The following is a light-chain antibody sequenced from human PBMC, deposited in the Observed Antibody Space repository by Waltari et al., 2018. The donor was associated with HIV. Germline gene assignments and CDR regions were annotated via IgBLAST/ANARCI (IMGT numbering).Light chain of an antibody. CDR3: CSYAGSYIWV. Sequence: QSALTQPRSVSGSPGQSVTISCTGTSSDIGGYHYVSWYQQHPGKAPKVMIYDVTKRPSGVPDRFFGSKSGNTASLTISGLQPEDEADYYCCSYAGSYIWVFGGGTKLTVL. J-gene: IGLJ3*02. CDR1: SSDIGGYHY. CDR2: DVT. V-gene: IGLV2-11*01.